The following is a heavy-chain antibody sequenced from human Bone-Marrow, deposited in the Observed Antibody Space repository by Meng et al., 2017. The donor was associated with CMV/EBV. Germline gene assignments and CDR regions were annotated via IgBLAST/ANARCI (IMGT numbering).Heavy chain of an antibody. CDR2: MNPNSGNT. CDR1: GYTFTGYY. V-gene: IGHV1-8*02. CDR3: ARGLVVPAAIFEVGIAARPAADV. D-gene: IGHD2-2*02. Sequence: ASVKVSCKASGYTFTGYYMHWVRQAPGQGLEWMGWMNPNSGNTGYAQKFQGRVTMTRNTSISTAYMELSSLRSEDTAVYYCARGLVVPAAIFEVGIAARPAADVWGQGTTVTVSS. J-gene: IGHJ6*02.